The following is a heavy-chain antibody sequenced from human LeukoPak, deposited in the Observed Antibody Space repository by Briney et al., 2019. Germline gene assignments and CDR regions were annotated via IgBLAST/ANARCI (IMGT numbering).Heavy chain of an antibody. Sequence: ASVKVSCKASGYTFTGYYMHWVRQAPGQGLEWMGWINPNSGGTNYAQKFQGRVTMTRDTTISTAYMELSRLRSDDTAVYYCARDGSTVTPPLDYWGQGTLVTVSS. V-gene: IGHV1-2*02. J-gene: IGHJ4*02. CDR1: GYTFTGYY. D-gene: IGHD4-17*01. CDR2: INPNSGGT. CDR3: ARDGSTVTPPLDY.